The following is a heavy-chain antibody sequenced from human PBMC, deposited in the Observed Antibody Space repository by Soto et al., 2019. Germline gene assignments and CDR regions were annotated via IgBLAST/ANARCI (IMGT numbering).Heavy chain of an antibody. CDR1: GFTFSSYG. J-gene: IGHJ4*02. CDR2: ISYDGSNK. D-gene: IGHD5-12*01. Sequence: GGSLRLSCAASGFTFSSYGMHWVRQAPGKGLEWVAVISYDGSNKYSADSVEGRFTISRDNSKNTLYLHMNSLGAEDTAVYFCAKGDLSGYSRYSFYYFDYWGPGTLVTVFS. V-gene: IGHV3-30*18. CDR3: AKGDLSGYSRYSFYYFDY.